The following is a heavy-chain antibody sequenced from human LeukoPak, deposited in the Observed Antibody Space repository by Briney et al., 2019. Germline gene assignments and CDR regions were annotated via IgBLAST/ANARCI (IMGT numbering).Heavy chain of an antibody. CDR2: IYYSGST. CDR3: ATSYSNYLSWFDP. CDR1: GGSISSYY. J-gene: IGHJ5*02. V-gene: IGHV4-59*01. D-gene: IGHD4-11*01. Sequence: SETLSLTCTVSGGSISSYYWSWIRQPPGKGLEWIGYIYYSGSTNYNPSLKSRVTISVDTSKNQFSLKLSSVTAADTAVYYCATSYSNYLSWFDPWAREPWSPSPQ.